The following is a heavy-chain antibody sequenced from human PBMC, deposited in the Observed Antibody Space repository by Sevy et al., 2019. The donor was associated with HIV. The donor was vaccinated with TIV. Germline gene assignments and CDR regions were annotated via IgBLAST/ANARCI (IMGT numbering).Heavy chain of an antibody. CDR2: IYSGGST. D-gene: IGHD6-19*01. CDR3: ARDGCDSSGFIEYFQH. Sequence: GGSLRLSCAASGFTVSSNYMSWVRQAPGKGLEWVSVIYSGGSTYYADSVKGRFTISRDNSKNTLYLQMNSLRAEDTAVYYCARDGCDSSGFIEYFQHWGQGTLVTVSS. CDR1: GFTVSSNY. J-gene: IGHJ1*01. V-gene: IGHV3-53*01.